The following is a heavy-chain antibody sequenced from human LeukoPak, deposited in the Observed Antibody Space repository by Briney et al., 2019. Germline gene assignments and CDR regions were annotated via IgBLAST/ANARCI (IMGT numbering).Heavy chain of an antibody. J-gene: IGHJ4*02. CDR1: GFTFDDYA. V-gene: IGHV3-9*01. Sequence: GGSLRLSCAASGFTFDDYAMHWVRQAPGKGLEWVSGISWNSGSIGYADSVKGRFTISRDNAKNSLYLQMNSLRAEDTALYYCAKDFRWPDWGQGTLVTVYS. CDR2: ISWNSGSI. D-gene: IGHD2-15*01. CDR3: AKDFRWPD.